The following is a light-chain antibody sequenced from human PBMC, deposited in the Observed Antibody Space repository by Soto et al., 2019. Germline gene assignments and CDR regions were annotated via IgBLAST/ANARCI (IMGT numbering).Light chain of an antibody. J-gene: IGKJ4*01. CDR1: QSLLHSNGYNY. CDR3: MQALQSPL. CDR2: LGS. Sequence: DIVMTQSPLSLPVTPGEPASISCRSSQSLLHSNGYNYLDWYLQKPGQSPQLLIYLGSNRASGVPDRISSSGSGTDFTLKISRVEAEDVGVYYCMQALQSPLFGGGTKVEIK. V-gene: IGKV2-28*01.